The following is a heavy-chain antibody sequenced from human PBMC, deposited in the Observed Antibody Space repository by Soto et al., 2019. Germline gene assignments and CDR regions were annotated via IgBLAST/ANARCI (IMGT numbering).Heavy chain of an antibody. CDR3: ARRSSWYYFDY. J-gene: IGHJ4*02. CDR2: IYYSGST. CDR1: GGSISSSSYY. V-gene: IGHV4-39*01. Sequence: QLQLQESGPGLVKPSETLSLTCTVSGGSISSSSYYWGWIRQPPGKGLEWIGSIYYSGSTYYNPSLKSRVTLSVDTSKNQFSLKLSSVTAADTAVYYCARRSSWYYFDYWGQGTLVTVSS. D-gene: IGHD6-13*01.